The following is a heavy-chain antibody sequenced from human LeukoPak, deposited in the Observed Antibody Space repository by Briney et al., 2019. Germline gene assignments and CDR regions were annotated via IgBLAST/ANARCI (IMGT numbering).Heavy chain of an antibody. J-gene: IGHJ4*02. CDR3: ATDPGADSNYAY. CDR2: FDPEDGET. CDR1: GYTLTELS. D-gene: IGHD4-11*01. V-gene: IGHV1-24*01. Sequence: ASVKVSCKVSGYTLTELSMHWVRQAPGKGLEWMGGFDPEDGETIYAQKSQGRVTMTEDTSTDTAYMELSSLRSEDTAVYYCATDPGADSNYAYWGQGTLVTVSS.